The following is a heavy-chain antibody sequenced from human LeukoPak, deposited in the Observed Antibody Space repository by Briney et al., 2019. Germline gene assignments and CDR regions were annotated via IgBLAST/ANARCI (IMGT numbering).Heavy chain of an antibody. Sequence: GGSLRLSCAASGFTFSSYAMSWVRQAPGKGLEWVSAISGSGGSTYYADSVKGRFTISRDNSKNTLYLQMNSLRAEDTAVYYCAKDPEIVVVPAANLFDYWGQGTLVTVSS. CDR2: ISGSGGST. D-gene: IGHD2-2*01. CDR1: GFTFSSYA. V-gene: IGHV3-23*01. J-gene: IGHJ4*02. CDR3: AKDPEIVVVPAANLFDY.